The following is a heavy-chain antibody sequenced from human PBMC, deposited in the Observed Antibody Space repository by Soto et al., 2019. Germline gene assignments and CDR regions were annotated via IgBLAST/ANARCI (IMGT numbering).Heavy chain of an antibody. Sequence: QVQLVQSGAEVKKPGSSVKVSCKAFGGTFSSYAISWVRQAPGQGLEWMGGIIPIFGTANYAQKFQGRVTITADESTSTAYMELSSLRSEDTAVYYCASPPFGATVGVGWFDPWGQGTLVTVSS. CDR3: ASPPFGATVGVGWFDP. V-gene: IGHV1-69*01. J-gene: IGHJ5*02. D-gene: IGHD2-15*01. CDR2: IIPIFGTA. CDR1: GGTFSSYA.